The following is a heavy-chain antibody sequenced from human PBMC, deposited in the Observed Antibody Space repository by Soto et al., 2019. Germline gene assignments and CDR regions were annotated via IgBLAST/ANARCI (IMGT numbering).Heavy chain of an antibody. Sequence: ASVKVSCKASGYTFTSYGISWVRQAPGQGLEWMGWISAYNGNTNYAQKLQGRVTMTTDTSTSTAYMELRSLRSDDTAVYYCARDLFHSHVDIVATIRYYYYGMDVWGQGTTVTVSS. CDR1: GYTFTSYG. CDR3: ARDLFHSHVDIVATIRYYYYGMDV. D-gene: IGHD5-12*01. J-gene: IGHJ6*02. CDR2: ISAYNGNT. V-gene: IGHV1-18*01.